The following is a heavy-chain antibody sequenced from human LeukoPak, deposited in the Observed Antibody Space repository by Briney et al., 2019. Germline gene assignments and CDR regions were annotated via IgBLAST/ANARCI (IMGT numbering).Heavy chain of an antibody. J-gene: IGHJ5*02. CDR3: ARVSTSGYRDWLDP. D-gene: IGHD3-9*01. CDR1: GYTFTSYY. CDR2: IYPKSGGT. Sequence: ASVKVSCKASGYTFTSYYIHWVRQAPGQGLEWMGWIYPKSGGTNSAQKFQGRVTMTRDTSISTAYMELSRLRFDDTAVYYCARVSTSGYRDWLDPWGQGTLVTVSS. V-gene: IGHV1-2*02.